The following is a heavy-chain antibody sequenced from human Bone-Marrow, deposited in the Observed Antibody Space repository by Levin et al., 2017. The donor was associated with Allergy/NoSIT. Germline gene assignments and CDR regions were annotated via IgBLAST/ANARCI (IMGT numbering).Heavy chain of an antibody. CDR2: ISGSGTST. CDR1: GFTFSSYA. V-gene: IGHV3-23*01. J-gene: IGHJ4*02. CDR3: AKGAGWVAGAVALI. D-gene: IGHD6-19*01. Sequence: GESLKISCAASGFTFSSYAMSWVRQAPGKGLDWVSAISGSGTSTYYADSVKGRFTISRDNSMTTLYLQMNSLRAEDTAIYYCAKGAGWVAGAVALIWGQGTLVTVSS.